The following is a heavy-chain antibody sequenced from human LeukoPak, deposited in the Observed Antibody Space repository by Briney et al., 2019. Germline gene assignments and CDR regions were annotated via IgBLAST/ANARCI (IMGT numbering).Heavy chain of an antibody. V-gene: IGHV4-34*01. D-gene: IGHD2-2*01. J-gene: IGHJ5*02. CDR2: INHSGST. CDR1: GGSFSGYY. Sequence: SETLSLTCAVYGGSFSGYYWSWIRQPPGKGLEWIGEINHSGSTNYNPSLKSRVTISVDTSKNQFPLTLSYLTTADTAVYYCAAAPSSMTSCYPERRRDNWFDPWGQGTLVTVSS. CDR3: AAAPSSMTSCYPERRRDNWFDP.